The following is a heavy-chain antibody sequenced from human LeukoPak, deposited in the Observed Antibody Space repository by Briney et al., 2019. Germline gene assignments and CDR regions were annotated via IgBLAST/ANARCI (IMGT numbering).Heavy chain of an antibody. Sequence: GGSLRLSCAASGFTFSDYYMSWIRQAPGKGLEWVSYISSSGSTIYYADSEKGQFTISRDNAKNSLYLQMNSLRAEDTAVYYCARDGWWLRPAGDYWGQGTLVTVSS. J-gene: IGHJ4*02. CDR3: ARDGWWLRPAGDY. V-gene: IGHV3-11*04. CDR2: ISSSGSTI. D-gene: IGHD2-8*02. CDR1: GFTFSDYY.